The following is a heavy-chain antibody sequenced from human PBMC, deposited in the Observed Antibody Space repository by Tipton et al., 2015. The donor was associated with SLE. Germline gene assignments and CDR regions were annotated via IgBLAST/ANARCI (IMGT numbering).Heavy chain of an antibody. CDR2: ISGSGGST. D-gene: IGHD5-24*01. J-gene: IGHJ2*01. CDR1: GFTFSSYA. V-gene: IGHV3-23*01. Sequence: SLRLSCAASGFTFSSYAMSWVRQAPGKGLEWVSAISGSGGSTYYADSVKGRITISRDNSKNTLYLQMNSLRAEDTAVYYCAKDPMASRLWYFDLWGRGTLVTVSS. CDR3: AKDPMASRLWYFDL.